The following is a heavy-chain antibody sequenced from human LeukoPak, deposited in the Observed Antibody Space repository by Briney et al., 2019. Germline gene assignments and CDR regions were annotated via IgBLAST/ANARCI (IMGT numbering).Heavy chain of an antibody. CDR2: ISGDGTRT. CDR3: AKWPEGAMDYFDY. Sequence: GGSLRLSCAASGFSFSSYAMTWARQAPVKGLEWVSAISGDGTRTYYADSVKGRFTISRDNSKNTLYLEMSSLRVEDAAIYYCAKWPEGAMDYFDYWGQGTLVTVSS. CDR1: GFSFSSYA. V-gene: IGHV3-23*01. D-gene: IGHD3-16*01. J-gene: IGHJ4*02.